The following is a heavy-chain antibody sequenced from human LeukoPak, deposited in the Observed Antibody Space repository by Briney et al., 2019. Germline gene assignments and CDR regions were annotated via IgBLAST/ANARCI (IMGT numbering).Heavy chain of an antibody. CDR2: IYHSGST. CDR1: GGSISSGGYS. J-gene: IGHJ4*02. CDR3: ASLWCSGGSCFIEY. V-gene: IGHV4-30-2*01. D-gene: IGHD2-15*01. Sequence: SETLSLTCAVSGGSISSGGYSWSWIRQPPGKGLEWIGYIYHSGSTYYNPSFRSRVTISLDRSKNQFSLELSSVTAADTAVYYCASLWCSGGSCFIEYWGQGTLVTVSS.